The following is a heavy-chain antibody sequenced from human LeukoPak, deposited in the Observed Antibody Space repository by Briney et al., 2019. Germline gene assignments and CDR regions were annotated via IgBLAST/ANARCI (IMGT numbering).Heavy chain of an antibody. CDR1: GCSISSYY. J-gene: IGHJ5*02. Sequence: SETLSLTCTVSGCSISSYYWSWIRQPPGKGLEWIGYIYTSGSTNYNPSLKSRVTISVDTSKNQFSLKLSSVTAADTAVYYCARHVGASWFDPWGQGTLVTVSS. CDR2: IYTSGST. CDR3: ARHVGASWFDP. D-gene: IGHD3-16*01. V-gene: IGHV4-4*09.